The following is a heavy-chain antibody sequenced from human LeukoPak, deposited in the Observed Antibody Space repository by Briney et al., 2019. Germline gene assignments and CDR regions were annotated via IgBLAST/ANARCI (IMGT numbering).Heavy chain of an antibody. Sequence: HTGGSLRLSRAASGFTFSSYAMSWVRQAPGKELEWVSAISGSGGSTYYADSGKGPFTISRGNCKNSLYLQMNSLRAEDTGVYYCAKEVAGATLADYWGQGSLVTVS. J-gene: IGHJ4*02. CDR1: GFTFSSYA. CDR3: AKEVAGATLADY. CDR2: ISGSGGST. V-gene: IGHV3-23*01. D-gene: IGHD1-26*01.